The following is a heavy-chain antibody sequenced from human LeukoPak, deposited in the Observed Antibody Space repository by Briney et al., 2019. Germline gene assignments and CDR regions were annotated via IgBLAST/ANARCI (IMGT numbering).Heavy chain of an antibody. CDR2: IYYSGST. CDR1: GGSISGYY. V-gene: IGHV4-59*01. D-gene: IGHD6-13*01. Sequence: SETLSLTCTVSGGSISGYYWSWIRQPPGKGLEWIGYIYYSGSTNYKPSLKSRVTISVDTSKNQCSLNLNSVTAADTAVYYCARVVHVGMGNSARYYGMDVWGQGTTVTVSS. J-gene: IGHJ6*02. CDR3: ARVVHVGMGNSARYYGMDV.